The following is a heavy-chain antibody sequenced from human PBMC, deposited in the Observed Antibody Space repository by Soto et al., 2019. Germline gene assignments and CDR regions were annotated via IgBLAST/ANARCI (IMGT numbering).Heavy chain of an antibody. CDR1: GYTFTGYY. J-gene: IGHJ4*02. V-gene: IGHV1-2*02. CDR2: INPNSGGT. Sequence: ASVKVSCKASGYTFTGYYIHWVRQAPGQGFEWMGCINPNSGGTNSAQKFQDRVTMTRDTSISTANMEVSRLRSDDTAVYYCARGVGADDHSNLYYFNYWGQGTLVTVSS. CDR3: ARGVGADDHSNLYYFNY.